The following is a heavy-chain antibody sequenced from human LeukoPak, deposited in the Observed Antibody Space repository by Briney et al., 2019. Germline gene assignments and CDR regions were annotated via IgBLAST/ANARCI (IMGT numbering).Heavy chain of an antibody. J-gene: IGHJ4*02. Sequence: SETLSLICTVSGGSISSGDYYWGWLRQPPGKGLEWIGYIYYSGSTYYNPSLKSRVTISVDTSKNQCSLKLSSVTAADTAVYYCARYSGYDKTKYYFDYWGQGTLVTVSS. V-gene: IGHV4-30-4*01. D-gene: IGHD5-12*01. CDR2: IYYSGST. CDR1: GGSISSGDYY. CDR3: ARYSGYDKTKYYFDY.